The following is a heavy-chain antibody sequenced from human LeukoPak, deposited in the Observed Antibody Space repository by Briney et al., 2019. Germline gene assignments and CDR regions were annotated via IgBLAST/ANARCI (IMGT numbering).Heavy chain of an antibody. CDR3: ARGVKRGSMIVVVRDY. V-gene: IGHV4-38-2*01. Sequence: SSETLSLTCAVSGYSISSGYYWGWIRQPPGKGLELIGSIYYSGSTYYNPSLKSRVTISVDTSKNQFSLKLSSVTAADTAVYFCARGVKRGSMIVVVRDYWGQGTLVTVSS. CDR1: GYSISSGYY. CDR2: IYYSGST. J-gene: IGHJ4*02. D-gene: IGHD3-22*01.